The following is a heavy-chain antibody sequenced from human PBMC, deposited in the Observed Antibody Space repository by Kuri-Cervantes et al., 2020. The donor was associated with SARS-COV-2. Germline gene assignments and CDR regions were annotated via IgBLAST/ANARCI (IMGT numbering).Heavy chain of an antibody. V-gene: IGHV3-33*08. J-gene: IGHJ6*03. Sequence: GGSLRLSCVASGFTFSNYVIHWVRQAPGKGLEWVAVIWYDGENEYYAGSVKGRFTISRDNSKSMLYLEVNSLRAEDTAVYYCARNHSMDVWGTGTAVTVSS. CDR2: IWYDGENE. CDR3: ARNHSMDV. CDR1: GFTFSNYV.